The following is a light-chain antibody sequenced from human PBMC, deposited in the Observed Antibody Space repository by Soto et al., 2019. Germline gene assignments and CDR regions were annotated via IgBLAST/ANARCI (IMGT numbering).Light chain of an antibody. J-gene: IGLJ1*01. Sequence: QSALTQPASVSGSPGQSITISCTGTSSDVGRYNSVSWYQQHPGKAPKLMIYDVNNRPSGVSNRFSGSKSDNTASLTISGLQAEDEADYYCTSYTSIATQVFGTGTKVTVL. CDR1: SSDVGRYNS. V-gene: IGLV2-14*01. CDR3: TSYTSIATQV. CDR2: DVN.